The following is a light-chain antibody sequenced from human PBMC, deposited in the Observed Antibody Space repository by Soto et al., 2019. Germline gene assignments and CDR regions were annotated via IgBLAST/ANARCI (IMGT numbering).Light chain of an antibody. CDR1: SSDIGAYDY. CDR2: EVT. CDR3: RSYAGSNNFV. Sequence: QSALTQPASLSGAPGQSITRSCTGTSSDIGAYDYVSWYQQHPGKAPNLVIYEVTKQPSGVPDRVSASKSGNTASLTVSGLRAEDEADYYCRSYAGSNNFVFGSGTKLPVL. V-gene: IGLV2-8*01. J-gene: IGLJ1*01.